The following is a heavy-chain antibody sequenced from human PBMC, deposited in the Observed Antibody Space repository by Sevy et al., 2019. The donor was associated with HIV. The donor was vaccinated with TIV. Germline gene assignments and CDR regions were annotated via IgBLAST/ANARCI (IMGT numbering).Heavy chain of an antibody. J-gene: IGHJ3*02. D-gene: IGHD3-9*01. CDR1: GFTFSSYA. CDR3: VKSLLRYFDWLLYAVANDAFDI. Sequence: GSLRLSCSASGFTFSSYAMHWVRQAPGKGLEYVSAISSNGGSTYYADSVKGRFTISRDNSKKTLYLQMSSLRAEDTAVYYCVKSLLRYFDWLLYAVANDAFDIWGQGTMVTVSS. CDR2: ISSNGGST. V-gene: IGHV3-64D*06.